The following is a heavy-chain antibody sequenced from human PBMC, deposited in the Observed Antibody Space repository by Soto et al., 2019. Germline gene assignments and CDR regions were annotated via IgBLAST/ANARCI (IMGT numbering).Heavy chain of an antibody. J-gene: IGHJ6*02. CDR1: GFTFSSYA. CDR3: AKDRARDRFLEWFYGMDV. V-gene: IGHV3-23*01. D-gene: IGHD3-3*01. CDR2: ISGSGGST. Sequence: PGGSLRLSCAASGFTFSSYAMSWVRQAPGKGLEWVSAISGSGGSTYCADSVKGRFTISRDNSKNTLYLQMNSLRAEDTAVYYCAKDRARDRFLEWFYGMDVWGQGTTVTVSS.